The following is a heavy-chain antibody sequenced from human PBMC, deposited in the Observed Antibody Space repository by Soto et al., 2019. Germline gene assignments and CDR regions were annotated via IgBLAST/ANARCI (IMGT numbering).Heavy chain of an antibody. J-gene: IGHJ4*02. CDR1: GFTFSSYS. D-gene: IGHD3-22*01. CDR3: ARGDNYYDSYMDY. Sequence: EVQLVESGGGLVKPGGSLRLSCAASGFTFSSYSMNWVRQAPGKGLEWVSSISSSSSYIYYADSVKGRFTISRDNAKNSLYLQMNSLRDEDTAVYYCARGDNYYDSYMDYWGKGTLVTVSS. CDR2: ISSSSSYI. V-gene: IGHV3-21*01.